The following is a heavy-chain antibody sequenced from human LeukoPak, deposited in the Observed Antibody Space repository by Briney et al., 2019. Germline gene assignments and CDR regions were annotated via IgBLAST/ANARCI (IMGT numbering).Heavy chain of an antibody. V-gene: IGHV4-59*08. CDR2: LYYSGYS. CDR1: GGSITSYY. D-gene: IGHD2-21*01. J-gene: IGHJ4*02. Sequence: PAETLSLTCTVSGGSITSYYWAWLRQPPGKGLEWIGYLYYSGYSNYNPSLKSRVSMSVDTSKNQFSLKLTSVTAADTAVYYCARHSIASDGARLFDYWGRGTLVTVSS. CDR3: ARHSIASDGARLFDY.